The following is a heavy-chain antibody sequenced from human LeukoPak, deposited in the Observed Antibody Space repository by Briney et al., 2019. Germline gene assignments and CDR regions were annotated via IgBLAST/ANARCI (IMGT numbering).Heavy chain of an antibody. CDR1: GYTFTYYY. V-gene: IGHV1-46*01. Sequence: ASVKASCKASGYTFTYYYIYWVRQAPGQGLEWMGLINPSGGSTRYAQNFQGRVTMTRDTSTSTVSMELSSLRSEDTAMYYCARGPYSSGWYGLDYWGQGTLVTVSS. CDR2: INPSGGST. D-gene: IGHD6-19*01. J-gene: IGHJ4*02. CDR3: ARGPYSSGWYGLDY.